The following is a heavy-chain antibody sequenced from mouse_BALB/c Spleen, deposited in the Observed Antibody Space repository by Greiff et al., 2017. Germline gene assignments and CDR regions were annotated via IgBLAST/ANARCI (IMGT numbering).Heavy chain of an antibody. CDR1: GFTFSSFG. Sequence: EVQGVESGGGLVQPGGSRKLSCAASGFTFSSFGMHWVRQAPEKGLEWVAYISSGSSTIYYADTVKGRFTISRDNPKNTLFLQMTSLRSEDTAMYYCARSPLRLPYYFDYWGQGTTLTVSS. V-gene: IGHV5-17*02. CDR3: ARSPLRLPYYFDY. CDR2: ISSGSSTI. D-gene: IGHD1-2*01. J-gene: IGHJ2*01.